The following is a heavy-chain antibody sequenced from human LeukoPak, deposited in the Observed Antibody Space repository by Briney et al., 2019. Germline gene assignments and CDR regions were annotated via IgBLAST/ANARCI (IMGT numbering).Heavy chain of an antibody. Sequence: PSETLSLTCTVSGGSISSYYWSWIRQPPGKGLEWIGYIYYSGSTNYNPSLKSRVTISVDTSKNQFSLKLGSVTAADTAVYYCARDAQYYYDSSGYYPGVGFDPWGQGTLVTVSS. D-gene: IGHD3-22*01. CDR2: IYYSGST. CDR1: GGSISSYY. CDR3: ARDAQYYYDSSGYYPGVGFDP. V-gene: IGHV4-59*01. J-gene: IGHJ5*02.